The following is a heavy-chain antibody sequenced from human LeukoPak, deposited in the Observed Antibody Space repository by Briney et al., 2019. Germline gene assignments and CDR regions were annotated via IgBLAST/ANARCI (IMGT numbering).Heavy chain of an antibody. D-gene: IGHD5-24*01. V-gene: IGHV1-18*01. CDR1: GYIFINYG. J-gene: IGHJ2*01. CDR2: ISPYNGNA. Sequence: GASVKVSCKASGYIFINYGITWVRQAPGQGLEWMGWISPYNGNADYAQKLQGRVTMTTDTSTTTAYMELRSLRPDDTAVYYCARGWLQPYWYFDLWGRGTLVTVSS. CDR3: ARGWLQPYWYFDL.